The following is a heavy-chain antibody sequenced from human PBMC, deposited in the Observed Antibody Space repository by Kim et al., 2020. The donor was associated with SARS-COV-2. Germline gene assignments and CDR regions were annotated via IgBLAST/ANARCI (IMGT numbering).Heavy chain of an antibody. V-gene: IGHV4-59*13. D-gene: IGHD6-13*01. CDR1: GGSISSYY. J-gene: IGHJ6*02. Sequence: SETLSLTCTVSGGSISSYYWRWIRQPPGKGLEWIGYIYYSGSTNYNPSLKSRVTISVDTSKNQFSLKLSSVTAVDTAVCYCARKDSSSWFLDVWGQGTTVTVSS. CDR2: IYYSGST. CDR3: ARKDSSSWFLDV.